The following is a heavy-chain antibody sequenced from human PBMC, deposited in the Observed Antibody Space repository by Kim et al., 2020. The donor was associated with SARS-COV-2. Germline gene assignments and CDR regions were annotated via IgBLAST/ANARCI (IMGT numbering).Heavy chain of an antibody. D-gene: IGHD3-10*01. J-gene: IGHJ4*02. Sequence: ADCWKGRFTISRNNAKNSLYLQMNSLRAEDTALYDCARGVRGPRGCYFDYWGEGTLVTVSS. CDR3: ARGVRGPRGCYFDY. V-gene: IGHV3-20*01.